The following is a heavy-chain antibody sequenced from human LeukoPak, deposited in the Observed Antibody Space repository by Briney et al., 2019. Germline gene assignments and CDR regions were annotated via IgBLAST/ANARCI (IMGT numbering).Heavy chain of an antibody. J-gene: IGHJ4*02. V-gene: IGHV3-21*01. CDR3: ARDDGSYSRSPGFDS. CDR1: GFTFSSYS. Sequence: GGSLRLSCAASGFTFSSYSMNWVRQAPGKGLEWVSSLSTSSSYIYYADSVKGRFTVSGHNAKNSLYLQMNSLRAEDTAVYYCARDDGSYSRSPGFDSWGQGTLVTVSS. D-gene: IGHD1-26*01. CDR2: LSTSSSYI.